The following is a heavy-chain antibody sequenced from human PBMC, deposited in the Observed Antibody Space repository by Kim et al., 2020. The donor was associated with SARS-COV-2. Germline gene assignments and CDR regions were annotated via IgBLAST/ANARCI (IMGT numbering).Heavy chain of an antibody. J-gene: IGHJ4*02. Sequence: GGSLRLSCTASGFTFSNSGMAWVRQAPGKGKEWVSAIGVSGSTFYPDSVKGRFIISRDNSENTLYLQMNSLRAEDTAIYYCAKERVGSSWGNYHEYWGQGTLVTVSS. V-gene: IGHV3-23*01. CDR2: IGVSGST. CDR3: AKERVGSSWGNYHEY. CDR1: GFTFSNSG. D-gene: IGHD6-13*01.